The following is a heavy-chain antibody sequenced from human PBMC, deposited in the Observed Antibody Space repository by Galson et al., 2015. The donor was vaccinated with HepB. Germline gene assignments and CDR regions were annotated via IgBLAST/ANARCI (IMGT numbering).Heavy chain of an antibody. CDR1: GFTFTTYW. CDR3: AKSPSASY. Sequence: SLRLSCAASGFTFTTYWMIWVRQAPGKGLEWVANINQDGSEKYYVDSVKGRFTISRDNVKNSLFLQMNSLRGEDMAVYYCAKSPSASYSVQGTLVT. V-gene: IGHV3-7*03. J-gene: IGHJ4*02. CDR2: INQDGSEK.